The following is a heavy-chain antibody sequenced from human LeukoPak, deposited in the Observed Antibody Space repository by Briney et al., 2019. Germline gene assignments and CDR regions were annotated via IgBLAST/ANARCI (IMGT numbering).Heavy chain of an antibody. CDR1: GFTFSTYA. CDR2: ISGSGGST. Sequence: GGSLRLSCAASGFTFSTYAMSWVRQAPGKGLEWVSAISGSGGSTYYADSVKGRFTTSRDNSKNTLYLQMNSLRAEDTAVYYCAKTTGYSSGSIDYWGQGTLVTVSS. V-gene: IGHV3-23*01. CDR3: AKTTGYSSGSIDY. J-gene: IGHJ4*02. D-gene: IGHD6-19*01.